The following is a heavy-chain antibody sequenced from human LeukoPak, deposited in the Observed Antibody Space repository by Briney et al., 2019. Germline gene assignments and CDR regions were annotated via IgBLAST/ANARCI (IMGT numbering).Heavy chain of an antibody. V-gene: IGHV3-7*05. CDR1: GFTFSSSW. CDR3: AREAGIPPSTQQWPTSVDY. Sequence: GGSLRLSCVASGFTFSSSWMSWVRQAPGKGLEWVASIKQDGSEKYCVDSVKGRFTISRDNAKNSLYLQMNSLRAEDTAVYYCAREAGIPPSTQQWPTSVDYWGQGTLVTVSS. CDR2: IKQDGSEK. J-gene: IGHJ4*02. D-gene: IGHD5-18*01.